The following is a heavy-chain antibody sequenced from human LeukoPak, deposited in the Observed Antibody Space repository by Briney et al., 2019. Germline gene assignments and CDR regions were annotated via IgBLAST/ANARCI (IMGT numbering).Heavy chain of an antibody. J-gene: IGHJ4*02. V-gene: IGHV3-66*04. CDR1: GFTLSSYA. CDR2: IYSGGST. D-gene: IGHD3-10*01. Sequence: QPGGSLRLSCAAPGFTLSSYAMHWVRQAPGKGLEWVSVIYSGGSTYYADSVKGRFTISRDNSKNTLYLQMNSLRAEDTAVYYCARHLWFGELFDYWGQGTLVTVPS. CDR3: ARHLWFGELFDY.